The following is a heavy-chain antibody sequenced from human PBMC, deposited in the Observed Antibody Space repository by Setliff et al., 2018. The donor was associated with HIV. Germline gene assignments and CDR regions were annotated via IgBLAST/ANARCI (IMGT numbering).Heavy chain of an antibody. Sequence: SETLSLTCTVSRGSISRYYWSWIRQPPGKGLEGIGYIYYTGTTKYKPSLKSRVTMSVDTSKNQLSLKLSSLTAADTAVYYGARDRPPSTVDMLGAFDRWGQGTMVTVSS. CDR1: RGSISRYY. J-gene: IGHJ3*02. V-gene: IGHV4-59*01. CDR3: ARDRPPSTVDMLGAFDR. CDR2: IYYTGTT. D-gene: IGHD4-17*01.